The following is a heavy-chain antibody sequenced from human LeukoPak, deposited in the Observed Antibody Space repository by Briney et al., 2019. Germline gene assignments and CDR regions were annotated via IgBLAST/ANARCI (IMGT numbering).Heavy chain of an antibody. CDR3: AVQLAGPVDY. D-gene: IGHD2-2*01. J-gene: IGHJ4*02. Sequence: GESLKISCKGSGYSFTNYWINWVRQKPGKGLEWMGIIWPGDSDTRYSPSFQGQVTISADKSISTAYLQWSSLKASDTAMYYCAVQLAGPVDYWGQRTLVTVSS. CDR2: IWPGDSDT. CDR1: GYSFTNYW. V-gene: IGHV5-51*01.